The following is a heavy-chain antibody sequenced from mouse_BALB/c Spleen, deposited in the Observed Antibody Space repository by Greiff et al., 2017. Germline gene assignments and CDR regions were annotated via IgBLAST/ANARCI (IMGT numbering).Heavy chain of an antibody. Sequence: EVKLVESGGGLVQPGGSRKLSCAASGFTFSDYGMAWVRQAPGKGPEWVAFISNLAYSIYYADTVTGRFTISRENAKNTLYLEMSSLRSEDTAMYYCARTNYYGSSFSYAMDYWGQGTSVTVSS. J-gene: IGHJ4*01. D-gene: IGHD1-1*01. V-gene: IGHV5-15*02. CDR2: ISNLAYSI. CDR1: GFTFSDYG. CDR3: ARTNYYGSSFSYAMDY.